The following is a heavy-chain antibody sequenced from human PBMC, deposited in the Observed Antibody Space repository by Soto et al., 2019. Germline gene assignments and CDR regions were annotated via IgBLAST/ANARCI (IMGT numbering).Heavy chain of an antibody. V-gene: IGHV3-23*01. CDR2: ISGSGGST. Sequence: PGGSLRLSCVTSGFTFGSYAMSWVRQAPGKGLERVSAISGSGGSTYYADSVKGRFTISRDNSKNTMYLQMNSLRAEDTAVYFCSKDVYGSGTYLFFDYWGQGTLVTVSS. J-gene: IGHJ4*02. CDR1: GFTFGSYA. D-gene: IGHD3-10*01. CDR3: SKDVYGSGTYLFFDY.